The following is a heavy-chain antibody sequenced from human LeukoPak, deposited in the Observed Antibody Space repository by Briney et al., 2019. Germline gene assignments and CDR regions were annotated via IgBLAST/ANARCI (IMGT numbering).Heavy chain of an antibody. Sequence: SETLSLTCTVSGGSISSSSYYWGWIRQPPGKGLEWIGSIYYSGSTYYNPSLKSRVTISVDTSKNQFSLKLSSVTAADTAVYYCARGQYYYGSGSYLYYYYGMDVWGQGTTVTVSS. V-gene: IGHV4-39*07. CDR1: GGSISSSSYY. J-gene: IGHJ6*02. CDR3: ARGQYYYGSGSYLYYYYGMDV. CDR2: IYYSGST. D-gene: IGHD3-10*01.